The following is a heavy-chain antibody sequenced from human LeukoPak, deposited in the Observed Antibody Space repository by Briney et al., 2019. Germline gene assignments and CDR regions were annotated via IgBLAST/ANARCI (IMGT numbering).Heavy chain of an antibody. V-gene: IGHV3-64D*09. CDR2: ISSYGGST. CDR1: GFTFRNYG. J-gene: IGHJ4*02. CDR3: VKDLYSYSFDY. Sequence: GGSLRLSCSASGFTFRNYGMHWVRQAPGKRLEYVSTISSYGGSTYYADLVKGRFTISRDNSKNTLYLQISSLRAEDTAVYYCVKDLYSYSFDYWGQGTLVTVSS. D-gene: IGHD2-8*01.